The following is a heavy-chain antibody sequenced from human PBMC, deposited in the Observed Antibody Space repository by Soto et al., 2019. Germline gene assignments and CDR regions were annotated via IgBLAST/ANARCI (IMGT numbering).Heavy chain of an antibody. CDR3: ARVLLTYYDFWSGYPSDYYGMDV. CDR1: GFTFSSYA. Sequence: QVQLVESGGGVVQPGRSLRVSCAASGFTFSSYAMHWVRQAPGKGLEWVAVISYDGSNKYYADSVKGRFTISRDNSKNTLYLQTNSLRAEDTAVYYCARVLLTYYDFWSGYPSDYYGMDVWGQGTTVTVSS. CDR2: ISYDGSNK. V-gene: IGHV3-30-3*01. D-gene: IGHD3-3*01. J-gene: IGHJ6*02.